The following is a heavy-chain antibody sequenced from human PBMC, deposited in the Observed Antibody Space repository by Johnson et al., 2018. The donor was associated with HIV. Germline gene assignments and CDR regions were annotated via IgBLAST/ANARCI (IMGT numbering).Heavy chain of an antibody. J-gene: IGHJ3*02. CDR3: TRSQDIKEIVVVVAAPLAFDI. CDR2: IGTAGDT. D-gene: IGHD2-15*01. V-gene: IGHV3-13*01. CDR1: GFTLSRYD. Sequence: VQLVESGGGLVQPGGSLRLSCAASGFTLSRYDMHWVRQATGKGLGWVSAIGTAGDTYYPGSVKGRFTISRENAKNSLYLQMNSLRAGDTAVYYCTRSQDIKEIVVVVAAPLAFDIWGQGTMVTVSS.